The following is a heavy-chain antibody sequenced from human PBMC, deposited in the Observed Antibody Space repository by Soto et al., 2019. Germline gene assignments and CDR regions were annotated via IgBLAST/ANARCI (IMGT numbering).Heavy chain of an antibody. CDR3: ARRKERSGPYYLDL. V-gene: IGHV1-8*01. D-gene: IGHD6-25*01. CDR1: GFTFITYD. CDR2: MNPNNGNA. Sequence: ASVKVSCKTSGFTFITYDFSGVRQAAGQGLEWMGWMNPNNGNAGFAQKFRGRINMTRNTSISTAYLELSSLRSDDSAVYFSARRKERSGPYYLDLWGQGTQVTVSS. J-gene: IGHJ4*02.